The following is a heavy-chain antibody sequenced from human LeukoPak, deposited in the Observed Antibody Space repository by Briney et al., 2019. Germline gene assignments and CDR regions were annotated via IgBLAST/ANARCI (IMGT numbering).Heavy chain of an antibody. J-gene: IGHJ4*02. CDR3: ARGSCSGGICYYFDY. CDR2: IYTSGST. CDR1: GGSISSYY. V-gene: IGHV4-4*07. Sequence: SETLSLTCTVSGGSISSYYWSWLRQPGGKGLEWIGRIYTSGSTNYNPSLKSRVTMSVDTSKNQFSLKLSSVTAADTAVYYCARGSCSGGICYYFDYWGQGTLVTVSS. D-gene: IGHD2-15*01.